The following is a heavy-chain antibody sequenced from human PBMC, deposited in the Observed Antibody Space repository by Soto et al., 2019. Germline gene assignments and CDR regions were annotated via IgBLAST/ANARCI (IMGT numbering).Heavy chain of an antibody. D-gene: IGHD3-3*01. CDR2: INPNSGGT. CDR3: ARDNGYDFWSGLNLYGMEV. CDR1: GYTFTGYY. J-gene: IGHJ6*02. Sequence: VSVKVSRKASGYTFTGYYIHWVLHPPAQGLEWMGWINPNSGGTNYAQKLQGWVTKTRDTTISTAYMELSRLRSDDTAVYYCARDNGYDFWSGLNLYGMEVWGQGTTVTVSS. V-gene: IGHV1-2*04.